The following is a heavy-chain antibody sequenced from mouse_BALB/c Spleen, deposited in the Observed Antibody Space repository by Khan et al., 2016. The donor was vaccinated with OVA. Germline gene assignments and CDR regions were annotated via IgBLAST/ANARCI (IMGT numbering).Heavy chain of an antibody. CDR3: ARRNYFGYTFAY. CDR2: ISPGSGDT. J-gene: IGHJ3*01. D-gene: IGHD1-2*01. CDR1: GYSFTDYY. Sequence: QVQLQQSGAELARPGASVKLSCKASGYSFTDYYINWVKQRTGQGLEWIGEISPGSGDTYYNEKFKGKATLTADTSSSTAYMQLSSLTSEAYAVYFCARRNYFGYTFAYWGQGTLVTVSA. V-gene: IGHV1-77*01.